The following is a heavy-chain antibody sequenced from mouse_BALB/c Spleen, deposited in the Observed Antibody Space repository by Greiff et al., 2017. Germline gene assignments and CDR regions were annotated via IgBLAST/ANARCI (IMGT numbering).Heavy chain of an antibody. Sequence: VKLQESGAELARPGASVKMSCKASGYTFTSYTMHWVKQRPGQGLEWIGYINPSSGYTNYNQKFKDKATLTADKSSSTAYMQLSSLTSEDSAVYYCARGSYDSPFAYWGQGTLVTVSA. CDR1: GYTFTSYT. CDR3: ARGSYDSPFAY. J-gene: IGHJ3*01. CDR2: INPSSGYT. V-gene: IGHV1-4*01. D-gene: IGHD2-4*01.